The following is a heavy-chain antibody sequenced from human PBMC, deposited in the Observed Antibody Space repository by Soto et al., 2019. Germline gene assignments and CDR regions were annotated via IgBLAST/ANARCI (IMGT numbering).Heavy chain of an antibody. CDR3: VWYGTAPMLRHNWFDP. CDR1: GFTFSSYD. Sequence: EVQLVESGGGLVKPGGSLRLSCAASGFTFSSYDMNWVRQAPGKGLEYVSSITTSGSYIYYGESVRGRFTISGDNAKNSLFLQMDSLRAEDTAGYYCVWYGTAPMLRHNWFDPWGQGTLVTVSS. CDR2: ITTSGSYI. J-gene: IGHJ5*02. V-gene: IGHV3-21*01. D-gene: IGHD2-8*01.